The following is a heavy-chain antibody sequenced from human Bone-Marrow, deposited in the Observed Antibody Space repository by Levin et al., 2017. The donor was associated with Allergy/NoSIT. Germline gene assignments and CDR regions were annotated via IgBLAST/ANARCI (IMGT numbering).Heavy chain of an antibody. CDR1: GSTFHDFA. V-gene: IGHV3-9*01. CDR3: TRDARRGTHPLLYGHFDY. D-gene: IGHD2-8*01. Sequence: PGGSLRLSCVASGSTFHDFAMHWVRQVPGKGLEWVAGISWDSDDIGYADSVKGRFAISRDNAKNSLSLQINSLRGEDTAFYYCTRDARRGTHPLLYGHFDYWGQGTLVTVSS. J-gene: IGHJ4*02. CDR2: ISWDSDDI.